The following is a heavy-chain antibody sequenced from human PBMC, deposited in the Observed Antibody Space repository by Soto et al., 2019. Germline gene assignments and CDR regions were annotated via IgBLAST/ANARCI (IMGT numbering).Heavy chain of an antibody. Sequence: EEQLVESGGGLVQPGESLTLSCRTPGFTFNNYWMSWLRQAPGKGLEWVANINQDGSQRYYVDSVKGRFTFSRDNAKTSLYLLMNSLRVEDTALYYCARFSRSHDTEYWGQGTLVSVSS. CDR2: INQDGSQR. V-gene: IGHV3-7*05. CDR1: GFTFNNYW. CDR3: ARFSRSHDTEY. J-gene: IGHJ4*02.